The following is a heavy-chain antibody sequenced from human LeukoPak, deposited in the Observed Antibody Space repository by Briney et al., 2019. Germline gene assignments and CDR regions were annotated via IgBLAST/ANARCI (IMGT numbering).Heavy chain of an antibody. Sequence: GGSLRLSCEASEFTFSDSAMSWVRQASGRGLEWVSLISASGGNSYYADSVKGRFTVSRDSSKNTLHLQMNSLRAEDTAVYYCARDIELSCWGQGTLVTVSS. CDR2: ISASGGNS. CDR1: EFTFSDSA. CDR3: ARDIELSC. D-gene: IGHD1-26*01. V-gene: IGHV3-23*01. J-gene: IGHJ4*02.